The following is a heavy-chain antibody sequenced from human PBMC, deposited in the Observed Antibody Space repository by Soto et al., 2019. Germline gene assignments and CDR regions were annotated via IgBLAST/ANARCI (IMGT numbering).Heavy chain of an antibody. J-gene: IGHJ4*02. CDR2: MSYDGTKQ. Sequence: QVQLVESGGGVFQPGRSLRLSCAASGFTFSTYGMHWVRQAPGKGLEWVAAMSYDGTKQYYVDSVKGRFTISRDNSRNTLFLQLNSLRDEDKAVYYCAKEYGSTWIDHWGQGTPVTVSS. V-gene: IGHV3-30*18. CDR1: GFTFSTYG. D-gene: IGHD6-13*01. CDR3: AKEYGSTWIDH.